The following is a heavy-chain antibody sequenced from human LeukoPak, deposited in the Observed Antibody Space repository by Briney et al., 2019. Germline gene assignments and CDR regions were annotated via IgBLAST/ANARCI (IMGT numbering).Heavy chain of an antibody. D-gene: IGHD2-15*01. CDR2: ISASYDDT. J-gene: IGHJ4*02. CDR3: ARGPYCSGGSCYSQYFDY. Sequence: GASVKVSCKTSGYTFTSYGISGVRQAPGQGLEWMGWISASYDDTRFAQRLQGRVSMTTDTSTNTAYMDLTSLTSDGTAVYYCARGPYCSGGSCYSQYFDYWGQGTLVTVSS. V-gene: IGHV1-18*01. CDR1: GYTFTSYG.